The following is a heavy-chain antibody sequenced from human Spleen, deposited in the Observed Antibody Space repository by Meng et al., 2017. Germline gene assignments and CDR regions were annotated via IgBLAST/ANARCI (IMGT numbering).Heavy chain of an antibody. D-gene: IGHD5-18*01. V-gene: IGHV3-21*04. CDR3: ARESTAMARGAFDI. CDR2: ISSSSSYI. J-gene: IGHJ3*02. Sequence: GESLKISCAASGFTFSSYSMNWVRQAPGKGLEWVSSISSSSSYIYYADSVKGRFTISRDNAKNSLYLQMNSLRAEDTAVYYCARESTAMARGAFDIWGQGTMVTVSS. CDR1: GFTFSSYS.